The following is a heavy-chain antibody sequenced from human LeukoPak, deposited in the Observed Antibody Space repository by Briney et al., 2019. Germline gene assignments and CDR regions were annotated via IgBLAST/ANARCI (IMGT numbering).Heavy chain of an antibody. V-gene: IGHV1-8*01. CDR1: GYTFTSYD. J-gene: IGHJ3*02. Sequence: ASVKVSCKASGYTFTSYDINWVRQATGQGLEWMGWMNPNSGNTGYAQKFQGRVTMTRNTSISTAYMELSSLRSEDTAVYYCAVGATTRFAFDIWGQGTTVTVSS. CDR3: AVGATTRFAFDI. CDR2: MNPNSGNT. D-gene: IGHD1-26*01.